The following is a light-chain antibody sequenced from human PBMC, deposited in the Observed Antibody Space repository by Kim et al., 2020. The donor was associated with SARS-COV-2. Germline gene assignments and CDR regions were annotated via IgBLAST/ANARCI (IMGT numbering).Light chain of an antibody. CDR3: SSFRSGNTLL. CDR1: RGDIAPYNF. Sequence: GPSITLSCTGTRGDIAPYNFVSGYQQHPGEAPKVIIYDVDNRPSGVSSRFSGSKSGTTASLTISEVQAEDEADYYCSSFRSGNTLLFGGGTQLTVL. CDR2: DVD. V-gene: IGLV2-14*04. J-gene: IGLJ3*02.